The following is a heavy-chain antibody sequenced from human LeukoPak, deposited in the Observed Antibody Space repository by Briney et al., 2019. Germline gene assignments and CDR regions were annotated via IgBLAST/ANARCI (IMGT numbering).Heavy chain of an antibody. D-gene: IGHD3-22*01. CDR2: VSYRGGT. V-gene: IGHV4-39*07. J-gene: IGHJ4*02. Sequence: SETLSLTCSVSGDSVSSSNYYWGWIRQPPGKGLEWIGSVSYRGGTYHNPSLKTRVTMSVDTSKNQFSLRLTSVTAADTAVYYCARDLIKVLWGQGTLVTVSS. CDR3: ARDLIKVL. CDR1: GDSVSSSNYY.